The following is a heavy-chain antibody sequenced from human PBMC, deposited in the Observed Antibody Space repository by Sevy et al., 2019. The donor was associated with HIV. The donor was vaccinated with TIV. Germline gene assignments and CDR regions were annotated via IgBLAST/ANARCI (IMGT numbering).Heavy chain of an antibody. CDR2: MNPNSGNT. Sequence: ASVKVSCKASGYTFTSYDINWVRQATGQGLEWMGWMNPNSGNTGYAQKFQGRVTMTRNTSISTAYMELSSLRSEDTAVYYWARGLETYYDFWSGYYSWFDPWGQGTLVTVSS. V-gene: IGHV1-8*01. J-gene: IGHJ5*02. CDR1: GYTFTSYD. D-gene: IGHD3-3*01. CDR3: ARGLETYYDFWSGYYSWFDP.